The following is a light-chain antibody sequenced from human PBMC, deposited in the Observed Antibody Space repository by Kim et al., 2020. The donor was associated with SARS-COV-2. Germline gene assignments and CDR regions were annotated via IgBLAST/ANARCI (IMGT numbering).Light chain of an antibody. V-gene: IGKV1-27*01. J-gene: IGKJ1*01. Sequence: DIQMTQSPSSLSASVGDRVTITCRASQGISNYLAWYQQKPGKVPKLLIYAASTLQSGVPSRVSGSGSGTDFTLTISSLQPEDVATYYCQKYNSAAWTLGQGTKVDIK. CDR2: AAS. CDR3: QKYNSAAWT. CDR1: QGISNY.